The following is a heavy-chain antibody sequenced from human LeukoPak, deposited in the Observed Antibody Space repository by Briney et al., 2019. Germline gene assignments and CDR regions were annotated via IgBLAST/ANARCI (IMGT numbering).Heavy chain of an antibody. Sequence: GESLKISCKASGYNFARYWIGWVRQMTGKGLEWMAIIDPGDSETRYSPSFEGQVTISVDKSISTANLQWSSLKASDTAIYYCARRHSYSYVDYWGQGTLVTVSS. V-gene: IGHV5-51*01. CDR3: ARRHSYSYVDY. D-gene: IGHD3-16*02. CDR2: IDPGDSET. CDR1: GYNFARYW. J-gene: IGHJ4*02.